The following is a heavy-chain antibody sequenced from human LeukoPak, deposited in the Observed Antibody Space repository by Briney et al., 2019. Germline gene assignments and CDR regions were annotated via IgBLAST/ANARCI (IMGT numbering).Heavy chain of an antibody. D-gene: IGHD3-22*01. CDR1: GGSISSGGSY. CDR3: ARGGGQWLPHSDY. CDR2: IYYSGGT. J-gene: IGHJ4*02. Sequence: SETLSLTCTVSGGSISSGGSYWSWIRQHPGKGLEWIGYIYYSGGTYYNPSLKSRVTISVDTSKNQFSLKLSSVTAADTAVYYCARGGGQWLPHSDYWGQGTLVTVSS. V-gene: IGHV4-31*03.